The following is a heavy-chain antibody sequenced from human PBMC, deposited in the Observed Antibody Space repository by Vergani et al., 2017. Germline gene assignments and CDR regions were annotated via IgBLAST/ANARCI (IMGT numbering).Heavy chain of an antibody. CDR1: GFSLSTSGVG. Sequence: QITLKESGPTLVKPTQTLTLTCTFSGFSLSTSGVGVGWIRQPPGKALEWLALIYWDDDKRYSPSLKSRLTITKDTSKNQVVLTMTNMDPVDTATYYCSWSPAKTWGLDYWGQGTLVTVSS. D-gene: IGHD3-3*01. CDR2: IYWDDDK. V-gene: IGHV2-5*02. CDR3: SWSPAKTWGLDY. J-gene: IGHJ4*02.